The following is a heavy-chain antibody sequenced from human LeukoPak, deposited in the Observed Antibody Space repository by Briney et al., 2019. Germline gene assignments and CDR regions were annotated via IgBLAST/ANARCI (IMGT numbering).Heavy chain of an antibody. D-gene: IGHD3-9*01. J-gene: IGHJ4*01. CDR2: IGGRDGGT. Sequence: PGGSLRLSCAASGFIFSNYAMSWVRQAPGKGLEWVSAIGGRDGGTYYADSVKGRFTVSRDDPKNTLYLQMNTLRVEDTAVYYCAKWGNYDILTGYYDSDYSGHGTLVTVSS. CDR3: AKWGNYDILTGYYDSDY. CDR1: GFIFSNYA. V-gene: IGHV3-23*01.